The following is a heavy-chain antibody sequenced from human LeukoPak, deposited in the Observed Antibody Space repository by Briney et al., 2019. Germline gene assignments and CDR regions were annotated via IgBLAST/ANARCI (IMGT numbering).Heavy chain of an antibody. Sequence: PSETLSLTCTVSGGSISSYYWSWLRQPPGKGLEWSGYIYYSGSTNYNPSLQSRVTISVDTSKNQFSLKLSSVTAADTAAYYCARLTVAGTYVGPWFDYWGQGTLVTVSS. J-gene: IGHJ4*02. V-gene: IGHV4-59*01. CDR3: ARLTVAGTYVGPWFDY. CDR2: IYYSGST. D-gene: IGHD6-19*01. CDR1: GGSISSYY.